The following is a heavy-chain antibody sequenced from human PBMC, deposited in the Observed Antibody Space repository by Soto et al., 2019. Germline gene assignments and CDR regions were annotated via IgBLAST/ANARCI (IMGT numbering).Heavy chain of an antibody. CDR1: GFTFSSYS. Sequence: GGSLRLSCAASGFTFSSYSMNWVRQAPGKGLEWVSSISSSSSYIYYADSVKGRFTISRDNAKNSLYLQMNSLRAEDTAVYYCASAIFGVVPWFDPWGQGTLVTVSS. CDR3: ASAIFGVVPWFDP. D-gene: IGHD3-3*01. V-gene: IGHV3-21*01. CDR2: ISSSSSYI. J-gene: IGHJ5*02.